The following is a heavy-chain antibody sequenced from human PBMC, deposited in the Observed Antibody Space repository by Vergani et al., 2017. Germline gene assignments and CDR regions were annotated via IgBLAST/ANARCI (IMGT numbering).Heavy chain of an antibody. D-gene: IGHD3-10*01. V-gene: IGHV4-38-2*02. J-gene: IGHJ4*02. Sequence: QVQLQESGPGLVKPSETLSLTCTVSNYSISRGYFWGWIRRPPGKGLEWIASFHHTGMTYNNPSLKSRVTISVDTSKNLISLKLNSVTAADTALYYCAGHGGSGNFYHLFHSWGQGTLVTVSS. CDR3: AGHGGSGNFYHLFHS. CDR1: NYSISRGYF. CDR2: FHHTGMT.